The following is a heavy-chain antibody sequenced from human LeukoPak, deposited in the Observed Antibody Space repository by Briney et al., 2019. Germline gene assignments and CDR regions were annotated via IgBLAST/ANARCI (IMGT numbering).Heavy chain of an antibody. CDR1: GFTFSSYT. V-gene: IGHV3-48*04. D-gene: IGHD3-10*02. CDR2: ISSSGSTI. J-gene: IGHJ6*04. Sequence: GGSLRLSCAASGFTFSSYTMNWVRQAPGKGLEWVSDISSSGSTIYYADSVKGRFTISRDNAKNSLYLKMNSLRAEDTAVYYCAELGITMIGGVWGKGTTVTISS. CDR3: AELGITMIGGV.